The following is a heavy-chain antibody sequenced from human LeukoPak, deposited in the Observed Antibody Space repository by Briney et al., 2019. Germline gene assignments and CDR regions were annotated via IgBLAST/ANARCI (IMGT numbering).Heavy chain of an antibody. J-gene: IGHJ4*02. CDR1: GFTFSSYA. D-gene: IGHD5-12*01. CDR2: ISGSGGST. V-gene: IGHV3-23*01. Sequence: PGGSLRLSCAASGFTFSSYAMSWVRQAPGKGLEWVSAISGSGGSTYYADSVKGRFTISRDNSKNTLYLQMNSLRAEDTAVYYCAKANKWLRFGGIDYWGQGTLVTVSS. CDR3: AKANKWLRFGGIDY.